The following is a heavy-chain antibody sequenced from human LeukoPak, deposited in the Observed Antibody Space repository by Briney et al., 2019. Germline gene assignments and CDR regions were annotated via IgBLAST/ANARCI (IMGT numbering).Heavy chain of an antibody. Sequence: GRSLRLSCAASGFTFDDYAMYWVRQAPGKGLEWVSGISWNSDSIGYADSVKGRFTISRDNSKNSLYLEMNSLRAEDTALYYCTKGDRYYYDNSGLDYWGQGTLVTVSS. D-gene: IGHD3-22*01. V-gene: IGHV3-9*01. CDR2: ISWNSDSI. CDR1: GFTFDDYA. CDR3: TKGDRYYYDNSGLDY. J-gene: IGHJ4*02.